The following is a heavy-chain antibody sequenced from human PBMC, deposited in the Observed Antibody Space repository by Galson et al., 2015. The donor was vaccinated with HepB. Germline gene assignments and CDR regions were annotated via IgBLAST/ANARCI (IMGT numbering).Heavy chain of an antibody. V-gene: IGHV3-23*01. J-gene: IGHJ6*02. CDR3: AKAVALYFYYGLDV. CDR2: ITGSGGST. Sequence: SLRLSCATSGFSFSRYAMSWVRQAPGKGLEWVSAITGSGGSTYYADSVKGRFTISRDNSKNTLHLQVNRLRAEETAVYYCAKAVALYFYYGLDVWGQGTTVTVSS. CDR1: GFSFSRYA.